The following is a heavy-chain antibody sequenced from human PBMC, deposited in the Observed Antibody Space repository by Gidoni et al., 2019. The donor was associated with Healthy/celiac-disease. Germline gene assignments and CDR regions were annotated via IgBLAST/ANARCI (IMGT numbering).Heavy chain of an antibody. J-gene: IGHJ4*02. Sequence: EVQLVESGGGLVQPGGSLRLSCSASGFTFSSYAMHWVRQAPGKGLEYVSAISSNGGSTYYADSVKGRFTISRDNSKNTLYLQMSSLRAEDTAVYYCVKEYSGSYYIFDYWGQGTLVTVSS. D-gene: IGHD1-26*01. V-gene: IGHV3-64D*06. CDR3: VKEYSGSYYIFDY. CDR1: GFTFSSYA. CDR2: ISSNGGST.